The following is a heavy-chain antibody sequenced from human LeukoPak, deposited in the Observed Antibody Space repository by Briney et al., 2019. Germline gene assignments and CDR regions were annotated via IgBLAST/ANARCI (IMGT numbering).Heavy chain of an antibody. CDR3: ARTRTIVGAKGFDY. D-gene: IGHD1-26*01. Sequence: GASVKVSCKASGYTFTGHYMHWVRQAPGQGLEWMGRINPNSGGTNYAQKFQGRVTMTRDTSISTAYMELSRLRSDDTAVYYCARTRTIVGAKGFDYCVQGTMVTVSS. V-gene: IGHV1-2*06. J-gene: IGHJ4*02. CDR1: GYTFTGHY. CDR2: INPNSGGT.